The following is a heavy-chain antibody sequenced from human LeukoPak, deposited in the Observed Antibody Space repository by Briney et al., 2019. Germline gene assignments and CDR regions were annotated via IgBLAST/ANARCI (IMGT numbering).Heavy chain of an antibody. CDR3: ARVIHDYGDPSPTDY. J-gene: IGHJ4*02. Sequence: PGRSLRLSCAASGFTFSSYGMHWVRQAPGKGLEWVAVISYDGSNKYYADSVKGRFTISRDNSKNTLYLQMNSLRAEDTAVYYCARVIHDYGDPSPTDYWGQGTLVTVSS. CDR1: GFTFSSYG. V-gene: IGHV3-30*03. D-gene: IGHD4-17*01. CDR2: ISYDGSNK.